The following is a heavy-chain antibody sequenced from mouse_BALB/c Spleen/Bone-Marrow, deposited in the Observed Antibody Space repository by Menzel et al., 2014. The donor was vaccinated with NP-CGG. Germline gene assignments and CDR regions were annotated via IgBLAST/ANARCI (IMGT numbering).Heavy chain of an antibody. V-gene: IGHV14-3*02. Sequence: VQLQQSGAELVKPGASVKLPCTASGLNIKDTYMHWGTQRLEKVLDGIGRIDPGNGNTKFDPKFQGKATITADASSNTAYLQLSSLTSEDTAVYYCARLDLFAYWGQGTLVTVSA. CDR2: IDPGNGNT. CDR3: ARLDLFAY. CDR1: GLNIKDTY. J-gene: IGHJ3*01.